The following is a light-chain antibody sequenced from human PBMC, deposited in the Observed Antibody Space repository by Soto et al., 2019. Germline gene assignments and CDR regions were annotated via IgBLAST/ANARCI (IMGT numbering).Light chain of an antibody. V-gene: IGLV2-14*03. J-gene: IGLJ2*01. CDR3: SSYTSISTLVV. CDR2: DVS. CDR1: SSDVGGYNY. Sequence: QSALTQPASVSGSPGQSITISCTGTSSDVGGYNYVSWYQHHPGKAPKLMIYDVSNQPSGVSNRFSGSKSGNTASLTISGLQAEDEADYYCSSYTSISTLVVFGGGTKLTVL.